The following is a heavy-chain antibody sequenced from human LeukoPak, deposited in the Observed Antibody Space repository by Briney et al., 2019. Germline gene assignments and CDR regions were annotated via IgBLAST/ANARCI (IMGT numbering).Heavy chain of an antibody. Sequence: HPGGSLRLSCAASGFTFSSYGMHWVRQAPGKGLEWVANIWYDGSNKYYADSVKGRFTISRDNSKNMLSLQMNSLRAEDTAVYYCARDIWDSSGYYYFDYWGQGTLVTVSS. V-gene: IGHV3-33*08. D-gene: IGHD3-22*01. J-gene: IGHJ4*02. CDR1: GFTFSSYG. CDR3: ARDIWDSSGYYYFDY. CDR2: IWYDGSNK.